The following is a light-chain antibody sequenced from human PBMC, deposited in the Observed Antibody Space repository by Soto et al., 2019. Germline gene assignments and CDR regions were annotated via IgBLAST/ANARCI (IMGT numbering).Light chain of an antibody. Sequence: QSVLTQPASVSGSPGQSITISCTGNSSDVGGYNYVSWYQQHPGKAPKFMIYDVSNRPPGVSNRFSGSKSGNTASLTISGLQAEEEADYYCCSYTTSNTRQIVFGTGTKVTVL. CDR2: DVS. J-gene: IGLJ1*01. CDR1: SSDVGGYNY. CDR3: CSYTTSNTRQIV. V-gene: IGLV2-14*01.